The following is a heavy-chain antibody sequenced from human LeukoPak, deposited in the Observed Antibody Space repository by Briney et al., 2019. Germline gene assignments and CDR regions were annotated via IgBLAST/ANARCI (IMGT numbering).Heavy chain of an antibody. Sequence: PGGSLRLSCAASGFTFRTYWMSWVRQAPGKGLEWVANIKGDGSYKYYVDSVKGRFTISRDNAKSSVYLQMNTLRAEDTAVYYCATSADSSGNDWGQGTLVTVSS. CDR1: GFTFRTYW. V-gene: IGHV3-7*03. CDR3: ATSADSSGND. D-gene: IGHD3-22*01. CDR2: IKGDGSYK. J-gene: IGHJ4*02.